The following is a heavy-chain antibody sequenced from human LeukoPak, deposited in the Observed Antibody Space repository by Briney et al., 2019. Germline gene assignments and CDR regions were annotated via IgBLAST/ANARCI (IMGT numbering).Heavy chain of an antibody. J-gene: IGHJ3*02. CDR3: ARDSIRGRPLVAFDI. CDR2: TKQDGSEK. D-gene: IGHD6-13*01. CDR1: GFTFSNYW. Sequence: GGSLRLSCAASGFTFSNYWMSWVRQAPGKGLEWVANTKQDGSEKYYVDPVKGRLTISKDNAKNSLYLQMNSLRAEDTAVYYCARDSIRGRPLVAFDIWGQGTMVTVSS. V-gene: IGHV3-7*01.